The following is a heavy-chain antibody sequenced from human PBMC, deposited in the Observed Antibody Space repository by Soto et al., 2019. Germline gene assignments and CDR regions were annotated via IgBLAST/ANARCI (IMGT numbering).Heavy chain of an antibody. V-gene: IGHV4-59*01. J-gene: IGHJ5*02. D-gene: IGHD3-10*01. CDR3: ARADRGAPIT. CDR1: GGSISSYY. CDR2: IYYSGST. Sequence: PSETLSLTCTVSGGSISSYYWSWIRQPPGKGLEWIGYIYYSGSTNCNPSLKSRVTASVDTSKNQFSLKLSSVTAADTAVYYCARADRGAPITWGQGTLVTVSS.